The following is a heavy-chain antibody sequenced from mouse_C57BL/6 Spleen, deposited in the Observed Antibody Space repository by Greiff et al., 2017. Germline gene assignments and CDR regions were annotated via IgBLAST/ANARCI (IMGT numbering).Heavy chain of an antibody. J-gene: IGHJ3*01. CDR2: ISDGGSYT. V-gene: IGHV5-4*03. D-gene: IGHD2-3*01. CDR1: GFTFSSYA. CDR3: ASYDPFAY. Sequence: DVMLVESGGGLVKPGGSLKLSCAASGFTFSSYAMSWVRQTPEKRLEWVATISDGGSYTYYPDNVKGRFTISRDNAKNNLYLQMSHLKSEDTAMYYCASYDPFAYWGQGTLVTVSA.